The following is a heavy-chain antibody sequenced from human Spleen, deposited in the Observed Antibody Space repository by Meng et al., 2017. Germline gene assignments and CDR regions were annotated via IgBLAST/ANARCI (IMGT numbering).Heavy chain of an antibody. J-gene: IGHJ4*02. CDR3: AADHTAGDFDY. CDR2: IYSCGST. D-gene: IGHD1-26*01. V-gene: IGHV3-53*01. CDR1: GFTVSSNY. Sequence: GGSLRLSCAASGFTVSSNYMSWVRQAPGKGLEWVSVIYSCGSTYYADSVKGRFTISRDNSKNTLYLQMNSLRSDDTAVYYCAADHTAGDFDYWGQGTLVTVSS.